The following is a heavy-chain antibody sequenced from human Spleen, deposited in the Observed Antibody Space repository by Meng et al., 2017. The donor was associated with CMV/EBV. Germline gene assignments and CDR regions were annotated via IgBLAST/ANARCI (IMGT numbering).Heavy chain of an antibody. CDR1: GITFSTYS. CDR3: ARDPGSGSYYLDY. J-gene: IGHJ4*02. V-gene: IGHV3-21*01. CDR2: ISSSSSYI. Sequence: GESLKISCATSGITFSTYSMNWVRQAPGKGLEWVSSISSSSSYIYYADSVKGRFTISRGNSKNTLYLQMNSLRAEDTAVYYCARDPGSGSYYLDYWGQGTLVTVSS. D-gene: IGHD3-10*01.